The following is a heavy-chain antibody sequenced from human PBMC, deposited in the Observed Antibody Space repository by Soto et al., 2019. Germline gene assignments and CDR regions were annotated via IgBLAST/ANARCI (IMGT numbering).Heavy chain of an antibody. Sequence: TSETLSLTCTVSGGSISSYYWSWIRQPPGKGLEWIGYIYYSGGTNYNPSLKSRVTISVDTSKNQFSLKLSSVTAADTAVYYCASTLYYGSGSPLFYWGQGTLVTVSS. CDR3: ASTLYYGSGSPLFY. V-gene: IGHV4-59*08. CDR2: IYYSGGT. D-gene: IGHD3-10*01. J-gene: IGHJ4*02. CDR1: GGSISSYY.